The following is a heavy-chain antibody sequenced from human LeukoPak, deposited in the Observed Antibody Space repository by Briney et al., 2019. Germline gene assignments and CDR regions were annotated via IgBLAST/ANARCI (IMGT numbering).Heavy chain of an antibody. CDR1: GFIFNSAW. J-gene: IGHJ4*02. D-gene: IGHD1-1*01. V-gene: IGHV3-15*01. CDR3: TTGVATTWHDGY. Sequence: GGSLRLSCAASGFIFNSAWMNWVRQAPGKGLEWVGRIKNKIEGGVTDYTAAVKGRFTISRDDSENTLYLQMDSLETEDTAIYYCTTGVATTWHDGYWGQGTLVTVSS. CDR2: IKNKIEGGVT.